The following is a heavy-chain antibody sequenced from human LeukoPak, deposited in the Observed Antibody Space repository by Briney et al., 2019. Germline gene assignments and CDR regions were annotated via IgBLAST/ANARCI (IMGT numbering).Heavy chain of an antibody. V-gene: IGHV1-69*13. CDR3: ARAGNIVATSPYYYYGMDV. J-gene: IGHJ6*02. D-gene: IGHD5-12*01. CDR2: IIPIFGTA. Sequence: GASVKVSCKASGGTFSSYAISWVRQAPGQGLEWMGGIIPIFGTANYAQKFQGSVTITADESTSTAYMELSSLRSEDTAVYYCARAGNIVATSPYYYYGMDVWGQGTTVTVSS. CDR1: GGTFSSYA.